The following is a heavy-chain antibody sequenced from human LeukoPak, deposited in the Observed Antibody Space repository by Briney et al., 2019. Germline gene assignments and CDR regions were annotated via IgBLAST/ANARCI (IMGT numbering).Heavy chain of an antibody. Sequence: GGSLRLSCAASGFTFSSYGMHWVRQAPGKGLEWVAFIRYDGSNKYYADSVKGRFTISRDNSKNTLYLQMNSLRAEDTAVYYCAKGRLDWLSLDYWGQGTLVTVSS. CDR3: AKGRLDWLSLDY. J-gene: IGHJ4*02. D-gene: IGHD3-9*01. CDR1: GFTFSSYG. CDR2: IRYDGSNK. V-gene: IGHV3-30*02.